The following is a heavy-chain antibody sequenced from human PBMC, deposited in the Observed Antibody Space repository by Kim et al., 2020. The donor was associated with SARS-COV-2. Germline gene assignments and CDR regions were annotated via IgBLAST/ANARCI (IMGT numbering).Heavy chain of an antibody. V-gene: IGHV5-51*01. CDR1: GYNFISFW. J-gene: IGHJ4*02. Sequence: GESLKISCKGSGYNFISFWIGWVRQMPGKGLEWMGIIYPGDSDTRYSPSFQGQVTISADKSISTAYLQWNSLKASDTAMYYCARHGDYYGSRPLDYWGQGTLVTVSS. CDR3: ARHGDYYGSRPLDY. CDR2: IYPGDSDT. D-gene: IGHD3-10*01.